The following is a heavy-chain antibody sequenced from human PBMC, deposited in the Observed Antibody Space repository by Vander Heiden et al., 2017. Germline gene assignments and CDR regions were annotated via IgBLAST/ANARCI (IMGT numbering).Heavy chain of an antibody. CDR2: ISDSSSRT. CDR1: GFTFSTYD. Sequence: QLLESGGGLVQAWGSLRLSCSASGFTFSTYDMTWVRQAPGKGLEWVSTISDSSSRTHYSDSVRGRFTISRDNSKNTLYLQMYSLRAEDTAVYYCAKPQNCISTGCPEIFHFWGQGTLVTVSS. CDR3: AKPQNCISTGCPEIFHF. V-gene: IGHV3-23*01. D-gene: IGHD2-2*01. J-gene: IGHJ4*02.